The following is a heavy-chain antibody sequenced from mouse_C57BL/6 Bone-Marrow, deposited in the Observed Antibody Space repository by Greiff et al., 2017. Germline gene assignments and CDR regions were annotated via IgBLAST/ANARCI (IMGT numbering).Heavy chain of an antibody. V-gene: IGHV1-50*01. CDR3: ARTYYSNLYYFDY. J-gene: IGHJ2*01. CDR1: GYTFTSYW. Sequence: VKLQQPGAELVKPGASVKLSCKASGYTFTSYWMQWVKQRPGQGLEWIGEIDPSDSYTNYNQKFKGKATLTVDTSSSTAYMQLSSLTSEDSAVYYCARTYYSNLYYFDYWGQGTTLTVSS. D-gene: IGHD2-5*01. CDR2: IDPSDSYT.